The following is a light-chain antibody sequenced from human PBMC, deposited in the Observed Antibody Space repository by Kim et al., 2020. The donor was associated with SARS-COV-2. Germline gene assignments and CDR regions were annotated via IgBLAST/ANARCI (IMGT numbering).Light chain of an antibody. CDR1: SSDVGGHNY. Sequence: QSALTQPPSASGSPGQSVTISCTGTSSDVGGHNYVSWYQQHPGKAPKLIIYEVTKRPSGVPDRFSGSKSGNTASLTVSGLQAEDEADYYCCSYAGSDCSFGTGTKVTVL. V-gene: IGLV2-8*01. CDR2: EVT. J-gene: IGLJ1*01. CDR3: CSYAGSDCS.